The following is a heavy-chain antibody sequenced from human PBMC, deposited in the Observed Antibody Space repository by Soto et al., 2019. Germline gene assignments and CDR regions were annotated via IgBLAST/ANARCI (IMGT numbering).Heavy chain of an antibody. CDR1: GFTFINYW. CDR3: ARIGYSSSSLDY. D-gene: IGHD6-6*01. CDR2: INQDGSTK. J-gene: IGHJ4*02. V-gene: IGHV3-7*01. Sequence: SGGSLRLSCAASGFTFINYWMTWVRQAPGKGLEWVANINQDGSTKYYLDSVKGRFTISRDNAKNSVYLQMNSVRAEDTAVYYCARIGYSSSSLDYWGQGTPVTVSS.